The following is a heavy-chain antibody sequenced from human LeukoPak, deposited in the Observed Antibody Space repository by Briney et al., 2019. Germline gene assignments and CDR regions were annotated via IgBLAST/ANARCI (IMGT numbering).Heavy chain of an antibody. D-gene: IGHD1-1*01. Sequence: SGPTLVKPTQPLTLTCTFSGFSLSTSGVGVGWIRQPPGKALEWLALIYWDDDKRYSPSLKSRLTITKDTSKNQVVLTMTNMDPVDTATYYCALTEIRKDLRYRDYWGQGTLVTVSS. V-gene: IGHV2-5*02. CDR2: IYWDDDK. J-gene: IGHJ4*02. CDR3: ALTEIRKDLRYRDY. CDR1: GFSLSTSGVG.